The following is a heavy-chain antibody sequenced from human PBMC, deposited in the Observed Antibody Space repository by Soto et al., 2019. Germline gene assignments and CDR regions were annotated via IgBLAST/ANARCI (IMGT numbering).Heavy chain of an antibody. Sequence: QITLKESGPTLVKPTQTLTLTCTFSGFSLSTSGVGVGWIRQPPGKALEWLALIYWDDDKRSSPSLKSRLTIPKDTSKNQVVLTMTNMDPVDTATYYCAHSLFDWLFGMGWFDPWGQGTLVTVSS. V-gene: IGHV2-5*02. J-gene: IGHJ5*02. CDR1: GFSLSTSGVG. D-gene: IGHD3-9*01. CDR3: AHSLFDWLFGMGWFDP. CDR2: IYWDDDK.